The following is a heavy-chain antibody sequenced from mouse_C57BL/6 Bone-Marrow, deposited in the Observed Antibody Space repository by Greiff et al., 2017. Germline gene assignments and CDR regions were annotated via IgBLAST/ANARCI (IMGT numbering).Heavy chain of an antibody. Sequence: QVQLQQPGAELVRPGSSVKLSCKASGYTFTSYWMHWVKQRPIQGLEWIGNIDPSDSETRYNQKFKDKATLTVDKSSSTAYMQLSSLTSEDSAVYYCARSYRAWFAYWGQGTLVTVSA. CDR2: IDPSDSET. J-gene: IGHJ3*01. D-gene: IGHD2-14*01. V-gene: IGHV1-52*01. CDR1: GYTFTSYW. CDR3: ARSYRAWFAY.